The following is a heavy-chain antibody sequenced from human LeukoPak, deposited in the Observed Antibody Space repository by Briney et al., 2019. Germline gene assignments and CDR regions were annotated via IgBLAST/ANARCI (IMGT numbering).Heavy chain of an antibody. J-gene: IGHJ4*02. Sequence: GASVKVSCKASGYTFTGYYMHWVRQAPGQGLECMGWINPKSGGTNYEQKFQGRVTMTRDTSISTAYMELSRLRSDDTAVYYCALYDSSGYYTDYWGQGTLVTVSS. CDR3: ALYDSSGYYTDY. CDR2: INPKSGGT. CDR1: GYTFTGYY. V-gene: IGHV1-2*02. D-gene: IGHD3-22*01.